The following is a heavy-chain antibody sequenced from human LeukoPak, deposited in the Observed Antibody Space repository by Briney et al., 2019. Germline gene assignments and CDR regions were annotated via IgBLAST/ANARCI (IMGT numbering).Heavy chain of an antibody. CDR1: GFTFSGYS. J-gene: IGHJ4*02. CDR2: ISGSSSYI. CDR3: ARLPVGAVPASNHFDY. D-gene: IGHD6-19*01. Sequence: PGGSLRLSCAGSGFTFSGYSMSWVRQAPGKGLEWVSFISGSSSYINYADSVKGRFTISRDNAKNSVYLQMNSLRAEDTAMYYCARLPVGAVPASNHFDYWGQGTLVTVSS. V-gene: IGHV3-21*01.